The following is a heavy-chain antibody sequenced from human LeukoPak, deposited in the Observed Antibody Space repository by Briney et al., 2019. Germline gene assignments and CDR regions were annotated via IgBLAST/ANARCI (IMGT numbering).Heavy chain of an antibody. J-gene: IGHJ3*02. CDR2: IKQDGSEK. V-gene: IGHV3-7*01. CDR1: GFTFSSCW. CDR3: ASGNWNDRAFDI. Sequence: GGSLRLSCAASGFTFSSCWMNWVRQAPGKGLEWVANIKQDGSEKYYVDSVKGRFTISRDNAKNSSYLQMNSLRAVDTAVYYCASGNWNDRAFDIWGQGTMVAVSS. D-gene: IGHD1-20*01.